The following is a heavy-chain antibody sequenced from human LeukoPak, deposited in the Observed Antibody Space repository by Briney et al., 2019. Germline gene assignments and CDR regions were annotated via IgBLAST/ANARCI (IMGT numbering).Heavy chain of an antibody. CDR3: ARTEAYYYDSSGYYDY. J-gene: IGHJ4*02. CDR1: GGSINGYY. V-gene: IGHV4-59*01. D-gene: IGHD3-22*01. CDR2: IYYTGST. Sequence: SETLSLTCTVSGGSINGYYWSWIRQSPGKGLESLGYIYYTGSTNYNPSLKSRVTMSVDTSRNQFFLRLSSVTAADTAVYYCARTEAYYYDSSGYYDYWGQGTLVTVSS.